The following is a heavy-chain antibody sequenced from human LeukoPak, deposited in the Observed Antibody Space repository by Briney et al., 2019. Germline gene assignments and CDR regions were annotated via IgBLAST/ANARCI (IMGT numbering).Heavy chain of an antibody. CDR1: IGSITTSSYY. V-gene: IGHV4-39*01. J-gene: IGHJ4*02. CDR2: IYYSGTP. CDR3: ASPGSGSFDNFNY. Sequence: SETLSLTCTISIGSITTSSYYWGWIRQPPGKGLEWIGSIYYSGTPYYNPSLKSRVTISVDTSKNQFSLKLSSVTAADTAAYYCASPGSGSFDNFNYWGQGTLVTVSS. D-gene: IGHD1-26*01.